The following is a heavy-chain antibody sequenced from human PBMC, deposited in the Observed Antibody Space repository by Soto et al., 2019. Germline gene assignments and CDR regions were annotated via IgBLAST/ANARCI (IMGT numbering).Heavy chain of an antibody. CDR2: IYYSGST. V-gene: IGHV4-31*03. J-gene: IGHJ4*02. D-gene: IGHD3-10*01. CDR1: GGSISSGGYY. Sequence: QVQLQESGPGLVKPSQTLSLTCTVSGGSISSGGYYWSWIRQHPGKGLEWIGYIYYSGSTYYNPSIKSRVTIXXDXSXXQFSLKLSSVTAADTAVYYCARGRTYYYGSGSPADWGQGTLVTVSS. CDR3: ARGRTYYYGSGSPAD.